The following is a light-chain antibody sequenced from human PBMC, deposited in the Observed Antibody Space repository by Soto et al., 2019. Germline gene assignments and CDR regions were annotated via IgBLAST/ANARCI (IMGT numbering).Light chain of an antibody. V-gene: IGLV1-44*01. CDR3: AAWDDRLNGRV. CDR1: SSNIGSNT. J-gene: IGLJ3*02. Sequence: QSVLTQPPSASATPGQRVTISCSGSSSNIGSNTVNWYQQLPGTAPKLLIYKSNQRPSGVPDRFSGSKSGTSASLAISGLQSEDEADYYCAAWDDRLNGRVFGGGTKLTAL. CDR2: KSN.